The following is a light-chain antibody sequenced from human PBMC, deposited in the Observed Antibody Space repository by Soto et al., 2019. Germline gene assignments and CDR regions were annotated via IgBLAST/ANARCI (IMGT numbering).Light chain of an antibody. Sequence: QSVLTQPASVSGSPGQSITISCTGTSSDVGCYNYVSWYQQHPGKAPKLMIYEVSNRPSGVSHRFSGSKSGNTASLTISGLQAEDEADYYCSSYTSSSTLGVFGGGTKLTVL. J-gene: IGLJ2*01. V-gene: IGLV2-14*01. CDR1: SSDVGCYNY. CDR3: SSYTSSSTLGV. CDR2: EVS.